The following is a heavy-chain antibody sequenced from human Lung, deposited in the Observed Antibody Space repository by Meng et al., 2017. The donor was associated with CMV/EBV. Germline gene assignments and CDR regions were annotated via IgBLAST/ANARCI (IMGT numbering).Heavy chain of an antibody. CDR3: ARDESPIGATGPRRYFLH. Sequence: SXVASGFSFTTYSMNWVRQAPGKGLEWVSSISSNSNYIYYADSVKGRFTISRDDAKNSLYLQMNSLRDEDTALYFCARDESPIGATGPRRYFLHWXQGTXVTVSS. CDR2: ISSNSNYI. J-gene: IGHJ1*01. D-gene: IGHD6-13*01. CDR1: GFSFTTYS. V-gene: IGHV3-21*01.